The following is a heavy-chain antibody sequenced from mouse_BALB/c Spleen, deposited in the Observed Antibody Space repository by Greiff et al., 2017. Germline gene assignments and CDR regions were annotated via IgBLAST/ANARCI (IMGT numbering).Heavy chain of an antibody. Sequence: LQESGPELVKPGASVRISCKASGYTFTSYYIHWVKQRPGQGLEWIGWIYPGNVNTKYNEKFKGKATLTADKSSSTAYMQLSSLTSEDSAVYFCARETIAMDYWGQGTSVTVSS. CDR3: ARETIAMDY. J-gene: IGHJ4*01. V-gene: IGHV1S56*01. CDR1: GYTFTSYY. D-gene: IGHD1-1*02. CDR2: IYPGNVNT.